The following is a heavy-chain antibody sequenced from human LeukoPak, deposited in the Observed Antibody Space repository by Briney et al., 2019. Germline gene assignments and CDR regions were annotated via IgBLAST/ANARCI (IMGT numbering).Heavy chain of an antibody. CDR3: AELGITMIGGV. CDR1: GLTVSSNY. Sequence: GGSLRLSCTASGLTVSSNYMSWVRQAPGKGLEWVSEIYSDGTTYYAASVKGRFSIPRDNAKNSLYLQMNSLRAEDTAVYYCAELGITMIGGVWGKGTTVTISS. D-gene: IGHD3-10*02. J-gene: IGHJ6*04. V-gene: IGHV3-53*01. CDR2: IYSDGTT.